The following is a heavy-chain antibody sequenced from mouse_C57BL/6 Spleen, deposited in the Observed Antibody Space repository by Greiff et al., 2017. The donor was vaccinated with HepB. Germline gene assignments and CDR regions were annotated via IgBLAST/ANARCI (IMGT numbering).Heavy chain of an antibody. Sequence: QVHVKQSGAELVRPGASVKLSCKASGYTFTDYYINWVKQRPGQGLEWIARIYPGSGNTYYNEKFKGKATLTAEKSSSTAYMQLSSLTSEDSAVYFCARGLLRSDPYFDYWGQGTTLTVSS. J-gene: IGHJ2*01. D-gene: IGHD1-1*01. CDR1: GYTFTDYY. V-gene: IGHV1-76*01. CDR3: ARGLLRSDPYFDY. CDR2: IYPGSGNT.